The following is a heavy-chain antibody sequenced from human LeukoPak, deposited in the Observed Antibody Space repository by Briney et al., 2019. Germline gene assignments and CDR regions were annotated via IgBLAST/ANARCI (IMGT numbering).Heavy chain of an antibody. V-gene: IGHV4-4*07. CDR3: ARDRTYYDSTGYYYDF. CDR2: MSGSGST. CDR1: GDSISSYY. Sequence: PSETLSLTCTISGDSISSYYWSWIRQPAGKGLEWIARMSGSGSTNYNPSLKSRVTLSVDTSKNQFSLNLNSVTAADTAVYYCARDRTYYDSTGYYYDFWGQGILVTVSS. J-gene: IGHJ4*02. D-gene: IGHD3-22*01.